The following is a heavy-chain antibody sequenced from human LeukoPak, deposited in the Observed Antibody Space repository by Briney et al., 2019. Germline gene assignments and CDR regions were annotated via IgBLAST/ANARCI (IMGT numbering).Heavy chain of an antibody. J-gene: IGHJ4*02. CDR3: ARGGSTVVTPYYFDY. V-gene: IGHV5-51*01. CDR1: GYSFTSYW. Sequence: GESLKISCKGSGYSFTSYWIGWVRQMPGKGLEWMGIIYPGDSDTRYSPSFQGQVTISADKSISTAYLQWSSLKASDTAMYYCARGGSTVVTPYYFDYWGQGTLVTVSS. D-gene: IGHD2-21*02. CDR2: IYPGDSDT.